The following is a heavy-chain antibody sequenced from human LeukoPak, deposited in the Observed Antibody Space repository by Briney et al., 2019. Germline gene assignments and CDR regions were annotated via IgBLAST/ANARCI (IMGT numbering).Heavy chain of an antibody. J-gene: IGHJ4*02. Sequence: SETLSLTCTVSGGSLSSYYWSWIRQPPGKGLEWIGYIYYSGSTNYNPSLKSRVTISVDTSKNQFSLKLSSVTAADTAVYYCARYCTGHCYTGDSYYFDYWGQGTLVTVSS. D-gene: IGHD2-2*02. CDR1: GGSLSSYY. CDR2: IYYSGST. V-gene: IGHV4-59*01. CDR3: ARYCTGHCYTGDSYYFDY.